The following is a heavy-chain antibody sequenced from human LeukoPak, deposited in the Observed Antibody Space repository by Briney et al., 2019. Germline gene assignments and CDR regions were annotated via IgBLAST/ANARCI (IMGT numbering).Heavy chain of an antibody. V-gene: IGHV3-21*01. CDR3: ARESRAYYDFWSGYYK. CDR2: ISSSSSYI. Sequence: GGSLRLSCAASGFTFSSYSMNWVRQATGKGVEWVSSISSSSSYIYYADSVKGRFTISRDNAKNSLYLQMNSLRAEDTAVYYCARESRAYYDFWSGYYKWGQGTLVTVSS. J-gene: IGHJ4*02. D-gene: IGHD3-3*01. CDR1: GFTFSSYS.